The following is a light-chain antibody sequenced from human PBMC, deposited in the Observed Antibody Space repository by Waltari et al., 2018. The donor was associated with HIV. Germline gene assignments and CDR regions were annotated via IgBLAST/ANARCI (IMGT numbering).Light chain of an antibody. CDR3: TSHTLTRVLL. CDR2: GVD. J-gene: IGLJ2*01. CDR1: SLDIGLYDF. V-gene: IGLV2-14*01. Sequence: ALTQPASMSGSPGQSITISCTGSSLDIGLYDFVSWYKHPPNTAPHLFFYGVDRRPPGISSRFSASKSGDVASLTISGLQAEDEADYYCTSHTLTRVLLIGGGTRVTVL.